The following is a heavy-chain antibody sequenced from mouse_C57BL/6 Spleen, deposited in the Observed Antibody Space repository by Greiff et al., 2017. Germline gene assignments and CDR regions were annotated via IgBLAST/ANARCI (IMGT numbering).Heavy chain of an antibody. V-gene: IGHV3-1*01. CDR2: ISYSGST. D-gene: IGHD4-1*01. CDR3: ARGGLGRGYFDV. CDR1: GYSITSGYD. Sequence: DVMLVESGPGMVKPSQPLSLTCTVTGYSITSGYDWHWIRHFPGNKLEWMGYISYSGSTNYNPSLKSRISITHDTSKNHFFLKLNSVTTEDTATYYCARGGLGRGYFDVWGTGTTVTVSS. J-gene: IGHJ1*03.